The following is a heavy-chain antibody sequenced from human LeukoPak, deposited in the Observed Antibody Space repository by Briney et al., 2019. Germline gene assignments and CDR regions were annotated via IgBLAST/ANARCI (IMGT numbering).Heavy chain of an antibody. J-gene: IGHJ4*02. Sequence: GGSLRLSCAASGFTFSSYGMHWVRQAPGKGLGWVAVISYDGSNKYYADSVKGRFTISRDNSKNTLYLQMNSLRAEDTAVYYCAKDGAYYYGSGESYWGQGTLVTVSS. CDR1: GFTFSSYG. V-gene: IGHV3-30*18. D-gene: IGHD3-10*01. CDR3: AKDGAYYYGSGESY. CDR2: ISYDGSNK.